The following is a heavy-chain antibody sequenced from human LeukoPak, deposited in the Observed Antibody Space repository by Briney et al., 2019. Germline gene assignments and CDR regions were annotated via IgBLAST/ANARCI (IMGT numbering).Heavy chain of an antibody. CDR3: ARDAPKLQYDYVWGSYRPADY. J-gene: IGHJ4*02. CDR1: GGTFSSYG. V-gene: IGHV1-18*01. Sequence: ASVKVSCKASGGTFSSYGISWVRQAPGQGLEWMGWISAYNGNTNYAQKLQGRVTMTTDTSTSTAYMELRSLRSDDTAVYYCARDAPKLQYDYVWGSYRPADYWGQGTLVTVSS. D-gene: IGHD3-16*02. CDR2: ISAYNGNT.